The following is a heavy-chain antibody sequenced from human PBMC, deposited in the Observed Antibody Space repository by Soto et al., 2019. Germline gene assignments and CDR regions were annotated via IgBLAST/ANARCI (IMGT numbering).Heavy chain of an antibody. CDR2: ISWNSGSI. V-gene: IGHV3-9*01. Sequence: EVQLVESGGGLVQPGRSLRLSCAASGFTFDDYAMHWVRQAPGKGLEWVSGISWNSGSIGYADSVKGRFTISRDNDKNSLYLQMNSLRAEDTALYYCAKDIEPDHPGYFDYWGKGTLVTVSS. J-gene: IGHJ4*02. CDR1: GFTFDDYA. CDR3: AKDIEPDHPGYFDY.